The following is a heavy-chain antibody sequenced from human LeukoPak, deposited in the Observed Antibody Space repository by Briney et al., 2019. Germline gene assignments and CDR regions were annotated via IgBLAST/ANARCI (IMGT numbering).Heavy chain of an antibody. D-gene: IGHD4/OR15-4a*01. V-gene: IGHV3-48*03. CDR1: GFTFSSYE. J-gene: IGHJ6*02. CDR3: AVLASYGMDV. CDR2: ISSSGSTI. Sequence: PGGSLRLSCAASGFTFSSYEMNWVRQAPGKGLEWVSYISSSGSTIYYADSVKGRFTISRDNAKNSLYLQMNSLRAEDTAVYYCAVLASYGMDVWGQGTTVTVSS.